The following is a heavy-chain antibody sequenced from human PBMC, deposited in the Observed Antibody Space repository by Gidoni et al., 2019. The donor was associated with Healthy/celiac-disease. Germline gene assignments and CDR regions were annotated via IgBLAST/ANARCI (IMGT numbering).Heavy chain of an antibody. CDR1: GGSISSSTYY. CDR2: ISYTRNT. D-gene: IGHD6-19*01. CDR3: ARLASGCFDY. V-gene: IGHV4-39*01. Sequence: QLQLQESGPGLVKPSETLSITCTVSGGSISSSTYYWGWIRQPPGKGLEWVGSISYTRNTYYSPSLRSRVTISVDTSKNQFSLKLSSVTAADTALYYCARLASGCFDYWGQGSLVTVSS. J-gene: IGHJ4*02.